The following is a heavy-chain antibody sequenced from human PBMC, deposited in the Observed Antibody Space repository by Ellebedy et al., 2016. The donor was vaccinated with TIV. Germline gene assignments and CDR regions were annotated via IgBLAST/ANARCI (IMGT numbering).Heavy chain of an antibody. V-gene: IGHV4-39*01. Sequence: SETLSLXCTVSGGSISSSSHYWGWIRQPPGKGLQWIATIYYSGATYYNPSLKSRVTISLDTSKNHFSLRLSSVTAADTAVYYCARHLLRDFYGSGSPNYWYFDLWGRGTQVTVSS. J-gene: IGHJ2*01. D-gene: IGHD3-10*01. CDR2: IYYSGAT. CDR1: GGSISSSSHY. CDR3: ARHLLRDFYGSGSPNYWYFDL.